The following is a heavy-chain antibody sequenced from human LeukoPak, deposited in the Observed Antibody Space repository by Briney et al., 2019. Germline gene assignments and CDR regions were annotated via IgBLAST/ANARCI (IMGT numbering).Heavy chain of an antibody. Sequence: PSETLSLTCAVYGGSFSGYYWSWIRRPPGKGLEWIGEINHSGSTNYNPSLKSRVTISVDTSKNQFSLKLSSVTAADTAVYYCARGRGPGRQRPDYYYYYMDVWGKGTTVTVSS. J-gene: IGHJ6*03. CDR1: GGSFSGYY. V-gene: IGHV4-34*01. CDR3: ARGRGPGRQRPDYYYYYMDV. CDR2: INHSGST. D-gene: IGHD3-10*01.